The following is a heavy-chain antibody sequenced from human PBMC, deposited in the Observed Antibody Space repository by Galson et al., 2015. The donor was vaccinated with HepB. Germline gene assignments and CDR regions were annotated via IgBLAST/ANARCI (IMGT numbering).Heavy chain of an antibody. J-gene: IGHJ4*02. V-gene: IGHV3-33*01. CDR1: GFTFSSYG. CDR2: IWYDGSNK. CDR3: ARVAPYRSGWYYFDY. Sequence: SLRLSCAASGFTFSSYGMHWVRQAPGKGLEWVAVIWYDGSNKYYADSVKGRFTISRDNSKNTLYLQMNSLRAEDTAVYYCARVAPYRSGWYYFDYWGQGTLVTVSS. D-gene: IGHD6-19*01.